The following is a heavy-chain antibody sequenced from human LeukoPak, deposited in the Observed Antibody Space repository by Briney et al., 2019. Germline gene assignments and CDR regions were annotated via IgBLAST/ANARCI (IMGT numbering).Heavy chain of an antibody. V-gene: IGHV1-46*01. Sequence: ASVKVSCKASGYTFTSYYMHWVRQAPGQGLEWMGIINPSGGSTSYAQKFQGRVTMTRDTSISTAYMELSRLRSDDTAVYYCARDTVVVVVAAKAPWFDPWGQGTLVTVSS. D-gene: IGHD2-15*01. CDR3: ARDTVVVVVAAKAPWFDP. J-gene: IGHJ5*02. CDR1: GYTFTSYY. CDR2: INPSGGST.